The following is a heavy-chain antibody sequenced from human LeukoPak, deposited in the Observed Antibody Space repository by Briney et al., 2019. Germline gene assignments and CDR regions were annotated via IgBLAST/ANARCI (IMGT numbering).Heavy chain of an antibody. CDR1: GGSISSGDYY. V-gene: IGHV4-30-4*01. CDR2: INHSGST. Sequence: SQTLSLTCTVSGGSISSGDYYWSWIRQPPGKGLEWIGEINHSGSTNYNPSLKSRVTISVDTSKNQFSLKLSSVTAADTAVYYCARGDDSGGFDYWGQGTLVTVSS. CDR3: ARGDDSGGFDY. D-gene: IGHD1-26*01. J-gene: IGHJ4*02.